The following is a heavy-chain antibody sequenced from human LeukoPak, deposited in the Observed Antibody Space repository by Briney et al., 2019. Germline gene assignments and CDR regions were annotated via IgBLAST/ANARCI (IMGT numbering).Heavy chain of an antibody. CDR2: ISGSGGST. CDR3: ATEMVRGVIFSYFDY. V-gene: IGHV3-23*01. J-gene: IGHJ4*02. CDR1: GFTFSSYA. D-gene: IGHD3-10*01. Sequence: GGSLRLSCAASGFTFSSYAMSWVRQAPGKGLEWVSAISGSGGSTYYADSVKGRFTISRDNSKNTLYLQMNSLRAEDTAVYYRATEMVRGVIFSYFDYWGQGTLVTVSS.